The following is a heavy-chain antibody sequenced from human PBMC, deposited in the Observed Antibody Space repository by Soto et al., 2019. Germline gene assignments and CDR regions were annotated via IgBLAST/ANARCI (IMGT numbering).Heavy chain of an antibody. CDR2: ISSSSSTI. D-gene: IGHD6-6*01. CDR1: GFTFSSYS. J-gene: IGHJ4*02. Sequence: GGSLRLSCAASGFTFSSYSMNWVRQAPGKGLEWVSYISSSSSTIYYADSVKGRFTISRDNAKNSLYLQMNSLRAEDTAVYYCARDRQLVFDYWGQGTLVTVSS. V-gene: IGHV3-48*04. CDR3: ARDRQLVFDY.